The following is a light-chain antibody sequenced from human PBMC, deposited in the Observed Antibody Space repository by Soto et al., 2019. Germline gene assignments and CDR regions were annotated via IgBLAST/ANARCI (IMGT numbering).Light chain of an antibody. CDR1: QVIGSRY. CDR3: QQFGSSIPHT. J-gene: IGKJ2*01. CDR2: GAS. Sequence: EIVMTQSPGTLSLSPGERATISCRASQVIGSRYLAWYHQKSGQAPRLLIYGASSRATGIPDRFSGSGSGTDFTLTISRLEPEVFGVYSCQQFGSSIPHTFGQGTKLVIK. V-gene: IGKV3-20*01.